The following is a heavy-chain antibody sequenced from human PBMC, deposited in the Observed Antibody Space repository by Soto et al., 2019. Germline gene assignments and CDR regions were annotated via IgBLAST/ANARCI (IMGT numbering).Heavy chain of an antibody. Sequence: PGGSLRLSCAASGFSFSNYSMNWVRQAPGKGLEWVSYTSSSGSTIYYADSVKGRFTISRDNAKNSLYLQMNSLRAEDTAVYYCARDGVLPSGSYYYYYYYYMDVWGKGTTVTVSS. D-gene: IGHD3-10*01. CDR2: TSSSGSTI. CDR1: GFSFSNYS. CDR3: ARDGVLPSGSYYYYYYYYMDV. V-gene: IGHV3-48*04. J-gene: IGHJ6*03.